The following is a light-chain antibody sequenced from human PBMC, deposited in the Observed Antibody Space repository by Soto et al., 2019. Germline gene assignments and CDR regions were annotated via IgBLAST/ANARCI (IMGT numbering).Light chain of an antibody. V-gene: IGKV3-20*01. J-gene: IGKJ2*01. CDR2: GAS. CDR3: QQHSSSPFT. Sequence: ENVLTQSPGTLSLSPGDRATLSCRATESVSSNYLAWYQQRPGQAPRLLIYGASNRATGIPDRFSGSGSGTDFTLTINRLEPEDFGVYYCQQHSSSPFTLGQGTKLEIK. CDR1: ESVSSNY.